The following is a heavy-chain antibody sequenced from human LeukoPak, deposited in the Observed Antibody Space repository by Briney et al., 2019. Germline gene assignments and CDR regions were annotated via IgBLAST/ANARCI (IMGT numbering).Heavy chain of an antibody. CDR3: ARGFVGFGEFPEYFQH. J-gene: IGHJ1*01. D-gene: IGHD3-10*01. Sequence: ASVKVSRKASGGTFSSYAISWVRQAPGQGLEWMGRIIPILGIANYAQKFQGRVTITADKSTSTAYMELSSLRSEDTAVYYCARGFVGFGEFPEYFQHWGQGTLVTVSS. CDR2: IIPILGIA. CDR1: GGTFSSYA. V-gene: IGHV1-69*04.